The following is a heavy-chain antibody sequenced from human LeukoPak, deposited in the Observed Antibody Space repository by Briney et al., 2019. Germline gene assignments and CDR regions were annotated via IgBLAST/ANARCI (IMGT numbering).Heavy chain of an antibody. J-gene: IGHJ3*02. Sequence: ASVKVSCKASGYTFTSYYMHWVRQAPGQGLEWMGIINPSGGSTSYAQKFQGRVTMTRDMSTSTVYMELSSLRSEDTAVYYCASGWGYCSGGSCRYGAFDIWGQGTMVTVSS. V-gene: IGHV1-46*01. CDR1: GYTFTSYY. D-gene: IGHD2-15*01. CDR3: ASGWGYCSGGSCRYGAFDI. CDR2: INPSGGST.